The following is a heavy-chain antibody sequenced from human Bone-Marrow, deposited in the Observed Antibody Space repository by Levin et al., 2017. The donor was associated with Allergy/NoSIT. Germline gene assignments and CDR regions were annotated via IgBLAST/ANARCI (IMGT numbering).Heavy chain of an antibody. CDR2: VSWNSGTI. V-gene: IGHV3-9*01. CDR1: GFTFTDYA. CDR3: ARHKDYGGNGYYYYGMDV. D-gene: IGHD4-23*01. Sequence: LRLSCAASGFTFTDYAIHWIRQAPGRGLEWVSGVSWNSGTIGYADSVKGRFTISRDNAKDSLYLQMNSLRTEDTALYFCARHKDYGGNGYYYYGMDVWGQGTTVTVSS. J-gene: IGHJ6*02.